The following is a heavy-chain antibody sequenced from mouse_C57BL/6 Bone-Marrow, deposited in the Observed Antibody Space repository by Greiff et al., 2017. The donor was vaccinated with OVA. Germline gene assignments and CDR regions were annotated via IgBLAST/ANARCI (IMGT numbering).Heavy chain of an antibody. J-gene: IGHJ3*01. V-gene: IGHV1-64*01. CDR1: GYTFTSYW. Sequence: VQLQQPGAELVKPGASVKLSCKASGYTFTSYWMHWVKQRPGQGLEWIGMIHPNSGSTNYNEKFKSKATLTVDKSSSTAYMQLSSLTSEDSAVYYGERGHYSNLAWFAYWGQGTLVTVSA. CDR3: ERGHYSNLAWFAY. D-gene: IGHD2-5*01. CDR2: IHPNSGST.